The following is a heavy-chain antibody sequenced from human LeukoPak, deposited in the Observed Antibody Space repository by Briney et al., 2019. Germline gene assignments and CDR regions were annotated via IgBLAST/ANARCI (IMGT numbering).Heavy chain of an antibody. CDR2: MYPDDDSDT. V-gene: IGHV5-51*01. CDR1: GDTLTNYW. D-gene: IGHD5-12*01. CDR3: ARRNGVYSGYDYREHYFDY. J-gene: IGHJ4*02. Sequence: GESLKISCKGSGDTLTNYWIAWVRQMPGKGLEWMGLMYPDDDSDTKYSPSFQGQVSISIDKSINTAYLQWSSLKASDTAMYYCARRNGVYSGYDYREHYFDYWGQGTLVTVSS.